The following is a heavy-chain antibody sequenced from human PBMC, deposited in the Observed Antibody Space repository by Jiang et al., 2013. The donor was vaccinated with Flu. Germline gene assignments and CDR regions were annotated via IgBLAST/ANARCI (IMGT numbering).Heavy chain of an antibody. V-gene: IGHV4-61*02. D-gene: IGHD3-22*01. J-gene: IGHJ3*01. CDR2: IYTSGST. CDR1: GGSITSGSGY. Sequence: SGSGLVKPSQTLSLTCTISGGSITSGSGYWSWIRQPAGKGLEWIGRIYTSGSTLYNLSLRSRVTMSIDKTKNQVSLKLKSVTAADTAVYYCARDFPYDSNGYYYSLSAFDVWGQGTRVTVSS. CDR3: ARDFPYDSNGYYYSLSAFDV.